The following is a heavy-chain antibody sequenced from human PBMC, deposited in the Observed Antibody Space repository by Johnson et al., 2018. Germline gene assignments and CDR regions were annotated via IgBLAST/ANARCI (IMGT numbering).Heavy chain of an antibody. D-gene: IGHD6-13*01. J-gene: IGHJ6*02. Sequence: QVQLQESGPGLVKPSETXSLTCTVSGGSISSYYWSWIRQPPGKGLEWIGYIYYSGSTNYNPSLQSRVTISVDTSKHPFSLKLSPVTPADTAVYYCARHYSSSWLPYYYYGMDVWGQGTTVTVSS. V-gene: IGHV4-59*01. CDR1: GGSISSYY. CDR3: ARHYSSSWLPYYYYGMDV. CDR2: IYYSGST.